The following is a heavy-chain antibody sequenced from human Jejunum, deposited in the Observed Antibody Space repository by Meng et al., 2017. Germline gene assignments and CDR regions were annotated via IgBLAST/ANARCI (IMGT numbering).Heavy chain of an antibody. CDR2: INPINGDT. D-gene: IGHD3-16*01. V-gene: IGHV1-2*06. Sequence: ASVKVSCKASGYTLTGSYMHWVRQAPGQGLEWVGRINPINGDTNSAQKFQGRVTITRDTSISTDYMELTSLGSDDTAVYYCERGFNYAYDYWGQGTLVTVSS. CDR3: ERGFNYAYDY. J-gene: IGHJ4*02. CDR1: GYTLTGSY.